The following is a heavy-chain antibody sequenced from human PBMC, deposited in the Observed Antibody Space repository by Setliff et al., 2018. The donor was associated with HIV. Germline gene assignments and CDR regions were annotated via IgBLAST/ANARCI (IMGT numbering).Heavy chain of an antibody. CDR1: GYTFSGYY. CDR2: INPKSGGT. D-gene: IGHD2-15*01. Sequence: ASVKVSCKAVGYTFSGYYLHWVRQAPGQGLEWMGRINPKSGGTQYSQKFQGRVTMARDVSISTFYMQLTRLRSDDTAVYYCVRVVDDAFDIWGQGTMVTVSS. CDR3: VRVVDDAFDI. V-gene: IGHV1-2*06. J-gene: IGHJ3*02.